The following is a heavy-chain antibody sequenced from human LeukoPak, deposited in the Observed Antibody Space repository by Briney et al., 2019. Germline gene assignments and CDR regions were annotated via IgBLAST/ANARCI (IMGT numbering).Heavy chain of an antibody. CDR3: ARTGGYCSSTSCYMIDY. V-gene: IGHV1-2*02. D-gene: IGHD2-2*02. CDR1: GYTFTGYY. J-gene: IGHJ4*02. CDR2: INPNSGGT. Sequence: SVKVSCRASGYTFTGYYMYWVRQAPGQGLEWMGWINPNSGGTNYAQKFQGRVTMTRDTSISTAYMELSRLRSDDTAVYYCARTGGYCSSTSCYMIDYWGQGTLVTVSS.